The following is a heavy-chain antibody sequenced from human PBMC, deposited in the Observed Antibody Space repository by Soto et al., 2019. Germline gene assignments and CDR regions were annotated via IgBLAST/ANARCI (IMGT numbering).Heavy chain of an antibody. Sequence: GGSLRLSCVASRFNFSAAWLNWIRQAPGKGLEWVGRIKPKSEGETADYTAPVRGRFTISRDDSQNTLHLQMDSLKTEDTAVYYCATAPYSSGPTWGLGVLVTVSS. J-gene: IGHJ4*02. D-gene: IGHD6-19*01. CDR2: IKPKSEGETA. CDR1: RFNFSAAW. CDR3: ATAPYSSGPT. V-gene: IGHV3-15*07.